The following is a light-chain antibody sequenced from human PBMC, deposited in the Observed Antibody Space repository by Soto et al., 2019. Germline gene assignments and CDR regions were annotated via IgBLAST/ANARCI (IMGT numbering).Light chain of an antibody. CDR2: EVS. V-gene: IGLV2-14*01. CDR1: SSDVGGYNY. Sequence: QSALTQPASVSGSPGQSITISCTGTSSDVGGYNYVSWYQQHPGKAPKLVIFEVSNRPSGVSTRFSGSKSGNTASLTISGLQAEDEAHYYCSSYTSSSTRVFGTGTKVTVL. CDR3: SSYTSSSTRV. J-gene: IGLJ1*01.